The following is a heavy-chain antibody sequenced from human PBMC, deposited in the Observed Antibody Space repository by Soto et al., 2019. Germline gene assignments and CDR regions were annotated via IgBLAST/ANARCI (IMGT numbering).Heavy chain of an antibody. D-gene: IGHD3-22*01. Sequence: ASVKVSCKASGGTFSSYAISWVRQAPGQGLEWMGGIIPIFGTANYAQKFQGRVTITADESTSTAYMELSSLRSEDPAVYYCARAHYDSSGYYGTEIDYWGQGTLVTVSS. CDR1: GGTFSSYA. V-gene: IGHV1-69*13. CDR2: IIPIFGTA. J-gene: IGHJ4*02. CDR3: ARAHYDSSGYYGTEIDY.